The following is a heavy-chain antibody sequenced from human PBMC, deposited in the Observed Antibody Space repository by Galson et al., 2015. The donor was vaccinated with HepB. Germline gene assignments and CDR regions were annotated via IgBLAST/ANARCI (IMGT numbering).Heavy chain of an antibody. CDR2: IWYDGSNK. D-gene: IGHD3-22*01. CDR3: ARDFPYDSSGYGPAYYFDY. Sequence: SLRLSCAASGFTFSSYGMHWVRQAPGKGLEWVAVIWYDGSNKYYADSVKGRFTISRDNSKNTLYLQMNSLRAEDTAVYYCARDFPYDSSGYGPAYYFDYWGQGTLVTVSS. V-gene: IGHV3-33*01. CDR1: GFTFSSYG. J-gene: IGHJ4*02.